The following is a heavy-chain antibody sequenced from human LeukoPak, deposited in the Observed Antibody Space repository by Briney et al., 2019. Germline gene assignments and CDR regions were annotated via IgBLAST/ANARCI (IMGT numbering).Heavy chain of an antibody. CDR2: IYSGGST. CDR3: ARGDCSGGSCYSFDY. Sequence: PGGSLRLSCAASGFTVSSNYMSWVRQAPGKGLEWVSVIYSGGSTYYADSVKGRFTISRDNSKNTLYLRMNSLRAEDTAVYYCARGDCSGGSCYSFDYWGQGTLVTVSS. CDR1: GFTVSSNY. V-gene: IGHV3-66*01. J-gene: IGHJ4*02. D-gene: IGHD2-15*01.